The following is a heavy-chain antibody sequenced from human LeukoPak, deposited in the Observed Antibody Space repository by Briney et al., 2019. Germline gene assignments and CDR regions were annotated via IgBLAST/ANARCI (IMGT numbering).Heavy chain of an antibody. CDR2: IGGTGVRT. Sequence: PGGSLRLSCTVSGFTVSSNSMSWVRQAPGKGLEWVSTIGGTGVRTYYADSVKGRFTISRDNSKNTLYLQINSLRAEDTAVYFCAKDRLGGPYFFHYWGQGTLVTVSS. V-gene: IGHV3-23*01. CDR1: GFTVSSNS. D-gene: IGHD3-16*01. CDR3: AKDRLGGPYFFHY. J-gene: IGHJ4*02.